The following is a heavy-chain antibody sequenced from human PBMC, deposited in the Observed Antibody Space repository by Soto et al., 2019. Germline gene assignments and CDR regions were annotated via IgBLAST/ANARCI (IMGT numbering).Heavy chain of an antibody. CDR3: ARTLGGRYCSGGSCNSYYYGMDV. D-gene: IGHD2-15*01. J-gene: IGHJ6*02. CDR1: GGTFSSYA. V-gene: IGHV1-69*01. Sequence: QVQLVQSGAEVKKPGSSVKVSCKASGGTFSSYAISWVRQAPGQGLEWMGGIIPIFGTANYAQKFQGRVTITADESTSTAYMELSSLRSADTAVYYCARTLGGRYCSGGSCNSYYYGMDVWGQGTTVTVSS. CDR2: IIPIFGTA.